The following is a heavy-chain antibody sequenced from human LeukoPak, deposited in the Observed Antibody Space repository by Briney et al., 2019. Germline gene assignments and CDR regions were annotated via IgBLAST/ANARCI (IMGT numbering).Heavy chain of an antibody. J-gene: IGHJ6*03. CDR3: ARVLYSGYGPDYYYMDV. V-gene: IGHV3-21*01. D-gene: IGHD5-12*01. CDR2: ISSSSSYI. CDR1: GFTFSSYS. Sequence: GGSLRLSCAASGFTFSSYSMNWVRQAPGKGLEWVPSISSSSSYIYYADSVKGRFTISRDNAKNSLYLQMNSLRAEDTAVYYCARVLYSGYGPDYYYMDVWGKGTTVTVSS.